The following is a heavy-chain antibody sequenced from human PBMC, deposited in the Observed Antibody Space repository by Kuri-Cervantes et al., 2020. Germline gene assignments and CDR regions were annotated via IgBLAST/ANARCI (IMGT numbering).Heavy chain of an antibody. CDR3: ARGSELDYGMDV. D-gene: IGHD2-15*01. CDR2: ISYDGSNK. V-gene: IGHV3-30*03. Sequence: GESLKISCAASGFTFSSYGMHWVRQAPGKGLEWVAVISYDGSNKYYADSVKGRFTISRDNSKNTLYLQMNSLRAEDTAVYYCARGSELDYGMDVWGQGTTVTVSS. CDR1: GFTFSSYG. J-gene: IGHJ6*02.